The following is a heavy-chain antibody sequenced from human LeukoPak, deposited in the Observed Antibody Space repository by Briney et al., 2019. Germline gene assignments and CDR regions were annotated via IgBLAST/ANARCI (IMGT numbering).Heavy chain of an antibody. Sequence: GGSLRLSCAASGFTFSSYGMHWGRQAPGKGLDWVAFIRNDGSNKYYADSVKGRFTISRDNSKNTLYLQMNSLRAEDTAVYYCARVYYGSGSYYDYWGQGTLVTVSS. D-gene: IGHD3-10*01. CDR2: IRNDGSNK. CDR1: GFTFSSYG. J-gene: IGHJ4*02. CDR3: ARVYYGSGSYYDY. V-gene: IGHV3-30*02.